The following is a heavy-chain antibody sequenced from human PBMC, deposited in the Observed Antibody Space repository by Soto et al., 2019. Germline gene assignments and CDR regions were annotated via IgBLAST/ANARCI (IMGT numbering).Heavy chain of an antibody. D-gene: IGHD5-12*01. CDR1: GGSISGYY. CDR2: IYTSWST. J-gene: IGHJ5*02. CDR3: ARAGGYELQGNNWFDP. Sequence: SETLSLTCTVSGGSISGYYWSWIRQPAGKGLEWIGGIYTSWSTNYNPSIKSRVTLSVDTSKNQFSLKLTSVTAADTAVYYCARAGGYELQGNNWFDPCGQGTLVTVYS. V-gene: IGHV4-4*07.